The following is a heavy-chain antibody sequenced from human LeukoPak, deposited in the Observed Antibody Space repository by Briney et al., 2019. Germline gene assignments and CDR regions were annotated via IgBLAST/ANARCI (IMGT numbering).Heavy chain of an antibody. Sequence: GASVKVSCKTSGYTFTDYYIHWVRQAPGQGLEWMGWINPDSGETNSAQTFRGRVTMTGDTSIGTAYMDLSRVTSDDTAVYYCARDRDYSNTERGFDYWGQGTLVTVSS. CDR2: INPDSGET. CDR1: GYTFTDYY. D-gene: IGHD4-11*01. J-gene: IGHJ4*02. V-gene: IGHV1-2*02. CDR3: ARDRDYSNTERGFDY.